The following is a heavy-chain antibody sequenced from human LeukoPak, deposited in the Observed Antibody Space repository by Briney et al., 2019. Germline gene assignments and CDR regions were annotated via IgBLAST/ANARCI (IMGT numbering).Heavy chain of an antibody. V-gene: IGHV4-30-4*01. J-gene: IGHJ5*02. Sequence: PSQTLSLTCTVSGGSISSGDYYWSWIRQPPGKGLEWIGYIYYSGSTNYNPSLKSRVTISVDTSKNQFSLKLSSVTAADTAVYYCARVLPRLGYCSSTSCYGEHNWFDPWGQGTLVTVSS. CDR1: GGSISSGDYY. D-gene: IGHD2-2*01. CDR3: ARVLPRLGYCSSTSCYGEHNWFDP. CDR2: IYYSGST.